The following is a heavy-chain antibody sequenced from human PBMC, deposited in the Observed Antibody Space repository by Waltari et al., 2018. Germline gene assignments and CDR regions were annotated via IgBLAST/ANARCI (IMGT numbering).Heavy chain of an antibody. CDR2: ISSSGSPI. Sequence: EVQLVESGGGLVQPGGSMRLSCAAYGFHFSSSEMNWVRQAPGKGLEWVSYISSSGSPIYYADSVKGRFTISRDNAKSSLYLQMNSLRAEDTAVYYCAREVASAGTDYYFDYWGQGTLVTVSS. D-gene: IGHD6-13*01. CDR1: GFHFSSSE. CDR3: AREVASAGTDYYFDY. J-gene: IGHJ4*02. V-gene: IGHV3-48*03.